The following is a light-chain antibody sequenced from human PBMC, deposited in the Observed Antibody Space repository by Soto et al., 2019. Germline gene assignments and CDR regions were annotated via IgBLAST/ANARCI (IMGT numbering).Light chain of an antibody. V-gene: IGKV3-11*01. CDR3: QQRGHWPRT. J-gene: IGKJ1*01. CDR1: QSVSTY. Sequence: ETVLTQSPATLSLSPGEGATLSCRASQSVSTYLGWYQQKPGQAPRLLIFEASKRATGIPDSISGSGSGTDFTLTISCLEPEDFAVYYCQQRGHWPRTFGQGTKVDMK. CDR2: EAS.